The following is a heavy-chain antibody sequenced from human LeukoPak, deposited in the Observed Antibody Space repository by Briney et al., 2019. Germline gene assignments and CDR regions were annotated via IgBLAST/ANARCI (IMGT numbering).Heavy chain of an antibody. J-gene: IGHJ3*02. CDR2: FDPEDGET. CDR1: GYTLTELS. CDR3: ATNYYDSGGYPYAFDI. V-gene: IGHV1-24*01. Sequence: GASVTVSCKASGYTLTELSMHWVRQAPGRGLEWMGGFDPEDGETIYAQKFQGRVTMTEDTSTDTAYMELSSLRSEDTAVYYCATNYYDSGGYPYAFDIWGQGTMVTVSS. D-gene: IGHD3-22*01.